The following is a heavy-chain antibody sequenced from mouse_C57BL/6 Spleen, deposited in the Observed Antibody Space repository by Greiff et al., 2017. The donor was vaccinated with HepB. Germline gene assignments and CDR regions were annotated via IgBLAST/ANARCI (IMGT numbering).Heavy chain of an antibody. Sequence: DVMLVESGGGLVKPGGSLKLSCAASGFTFSSYAMSWVRQTPEKRLEWVATISDGGSYTYYPDNVKGRFTISRDNAKNNLYLQMSHLKSEDTAMYYCARDDEYDAMDYWGQGTSVTVSS. CDR2: ISDGGSYT. CDR3: ARDDEYDAMDY. J-gene: IGHJ4*01. CDR1: GFTFSSYA. D-gene: IGHD2-3*01. V-gene: IGHV5-4*01.